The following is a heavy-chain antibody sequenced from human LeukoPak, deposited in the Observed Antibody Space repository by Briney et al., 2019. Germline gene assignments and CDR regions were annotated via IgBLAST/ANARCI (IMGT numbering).Heavy chain of an antibody. J-gene: IGHJ4*02. CDR2: IIPIFGTA. CDR3: ARGRYDILTGYSDY. CDR1: GGTFSSYA. D-gene: IGHD3-9*01. Sequence: GASVKVSCKASGGTFSSYAISWVRQAPGQGLEWMGGIIPIFGTANYAQKFQGRVTITADESTSTAYMELSSLRSEDTAVYYCARGRYDILTGYSDYWGQGTLVTVSS. V-gene: IGHV1-69*13.